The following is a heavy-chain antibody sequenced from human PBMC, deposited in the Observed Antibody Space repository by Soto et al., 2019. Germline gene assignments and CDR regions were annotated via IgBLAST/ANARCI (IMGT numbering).Heavy chain of an antibody. CDR3: ARYSSSSGPHYYYGMDV. J-gene: IGHJ6*02. CDR2: IDPSDSYT. V-gene: IGHV5-10-1*01. Sequence: PGESLKISCKGSGYSFPSYWISWVRQMPGKGLEWMGRIDPSDSYTNYSPSFQGHVTISADKSISTAYLQWSSLKASDAAMYYCARYSSSSGPHYYYGMDVWGQGTTVTVSS. D-gene: IGHD6-6*01. CDR1: GYSFPSYW.